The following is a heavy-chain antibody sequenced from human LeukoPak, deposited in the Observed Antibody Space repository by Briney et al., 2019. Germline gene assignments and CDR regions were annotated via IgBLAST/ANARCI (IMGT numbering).Heavy chain of an antibody. CDR1: GGTFTSYA. CDR3: GKVESAYCSGVNCYFNWSDT. CDR2: IIPIFGTT. D-gene: IGHD2-15*01. Sequence: VASVKVSCKASGGTFTSYAISWVRQAPGQGLEWMGGIIPIFGTTNYAQTFQDRVTITADDPPSTVYLELSSLRSEDTAVYYCGKVESAYCSGVNCYFNWSDTWGQGTLVTVSS. J-gene: IGHJ5*02. V-gene: IGHV1-69*13.